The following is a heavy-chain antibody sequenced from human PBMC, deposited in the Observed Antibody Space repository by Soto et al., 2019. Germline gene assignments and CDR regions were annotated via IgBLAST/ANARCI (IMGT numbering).Heavy chain of an antibody. D-gene: IGHD6-13*01. CDR1: GFSVSSNY. Sequence: EVQLVETGGGLIQPGGSLRLSCAASGFSVSSNYMSWVRQAPGKGLEWVSLIYSGGSTYYADSVKGRFTISRDNSKNTRFLQMNSLRAEDTAVYYCARAIAQDWFDPWGQGTLVTVSS. CDR2: IYSGGST. V-gene: IGHV3-53*02. J-gene: IGHJ5*02. CDR3: ARAIAQDWFDP.